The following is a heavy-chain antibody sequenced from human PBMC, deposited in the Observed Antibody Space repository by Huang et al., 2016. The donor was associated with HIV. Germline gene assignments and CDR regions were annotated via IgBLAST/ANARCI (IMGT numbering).Heavy chain of an antibody. Sequence: KPSETLFLTCNVSDGSLNSGKYFWCWLRQSPAKGLEWFGSIFYTGSAYYNPSLESRVTIFVDSSKSQLSVRLRAVTAADTAVYYCARRRTHFTFDYWGQGTLVTVSS. CDR1: DGSLNSGKYF. CDR2: IFYTGSA. V-gene: IGHV4-39*01. CDR3: ARRRTHFTFDY. J-gene: IGHJ4*02.